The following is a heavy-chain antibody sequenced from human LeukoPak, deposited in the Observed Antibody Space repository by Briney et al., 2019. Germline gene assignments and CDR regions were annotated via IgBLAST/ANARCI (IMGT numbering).Heavy chain of an antibody. CDR3: ARGVRIAVAGYIDY. J-gene: IGHJ4*02. V-gene: IGHV3-21*01. CDR2: ISSSSSYI. Sequence: GGSLRLSCAASGFTFSSYNMNWVRQAPGKGLEWVSFISSSSSYIYYADSVKGRFTISRDNSKNTLYLQMNSLRAEDTAVYYCARGVRIAVAGYIDYWGQGTLVTVSS. CDR1: GFTFSSYN. D-gene: IGHD6-19*01.